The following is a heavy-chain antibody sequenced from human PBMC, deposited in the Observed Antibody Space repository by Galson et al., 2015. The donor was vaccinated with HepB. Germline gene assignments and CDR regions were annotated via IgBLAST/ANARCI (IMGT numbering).Heavy chain of an antibody. CDR2: IIPILGIA. D-gene: IGHD5-12*01. CDR3: ATHFRLRLRRWSDY. Sequence: SVKVSCKASGGTFSSYTISWVRQAPGQGLEWMGRIIPILGIANYAQKFQGRVTITADKSTSTAYMELSSLRSEDTAVYYCATHFRLRLRRWSDYWGQGTLVTVSS. CDR1: GGTFSSYT. V-gene: IGHV1-69*02. J-gene: IGHJ4*02.